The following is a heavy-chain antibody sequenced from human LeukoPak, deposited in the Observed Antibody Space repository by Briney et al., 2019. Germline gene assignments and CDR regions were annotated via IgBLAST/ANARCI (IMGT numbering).Heavy chain of an antibody. CDR1: GGSISSYY. Sequence: SETLSLTCTVSGGSISSYYWSWIRQPPGKGLEWIGRTYTSGTITYNPSLKSRVTMSVDTSKNQFSLKLSSVTAADTAVYYCARDSGTTGEVKFDPWGQGTLVTVSS. CDR3: ARDSGTTGEVKFDP. J-gene: IGHJ5*02. D-gene: IGHD3-10*01. CDR2: TYTSGTI. V-gene: IGHV4-4*07.